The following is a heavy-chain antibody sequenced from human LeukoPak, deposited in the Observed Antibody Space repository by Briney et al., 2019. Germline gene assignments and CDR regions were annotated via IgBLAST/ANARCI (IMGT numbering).Heavy chain of an antibody. D-gene: IGHD2-15*01. CDR1: GVPISIYH. J-gene: IGHJ4*02. V-gene: IGHV4-59*01. CDR2: ISYSGET. Sequence: PSETLSLTCNVAGVPISIYHWSWIPQAPGKGLEWTGYISYSGETNYNPSLKSRVTISQDTSTNQFTLKLTSVTAADTAIYYCASAANENFFDYWGQGTLVTVSS. CDR3: ASAANENFFDY.